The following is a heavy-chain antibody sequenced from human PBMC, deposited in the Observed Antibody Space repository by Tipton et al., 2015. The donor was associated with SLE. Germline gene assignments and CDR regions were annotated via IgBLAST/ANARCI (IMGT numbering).Heavy chain of an antibody. CDR3: ARVSRDFSTVFDI. Sequence: TLSLTCTVSGGSISSHYWSWIRQPPGKGLEWIGYIYYSGSTNYNPSLKSRVTISVDTSKNQFSLKLSSVTAADTAVYYCARVSRDFSTVFDIWGQGTMVTVSS. V-gene: IGHV4-59*11. CDR2: IYYSGST. CDR1: GGSISSHY. J-gene: IGHJ3*02. D-gene: IGHD3-3*01.